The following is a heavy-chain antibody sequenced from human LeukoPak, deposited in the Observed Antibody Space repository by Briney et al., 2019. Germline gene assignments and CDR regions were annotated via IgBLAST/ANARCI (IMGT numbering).Heavy chain of an antibody. CDR1: GGSFSGYY. CDR2: INHSGST. CDR3: ARNYGGNSSWYFDY. Sequence: PSETLSLTCAVYGGSFSGYYWSWIRQPPGKGLEWIGEINHSGSTNYNPSLKSRVTMSVDTSKNQFSLKLSSVTAADTAVYYCARNYGGNSSWYFDYWGQGTLVTVSS. J-gene: IGHJ4*02. D-gene: IGHD4-23*01. V-gene: IGHV4-34*01.